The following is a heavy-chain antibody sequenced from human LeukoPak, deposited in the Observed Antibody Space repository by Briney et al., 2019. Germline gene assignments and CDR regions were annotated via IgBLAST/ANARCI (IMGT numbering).Heavy chain of an antibody. CDR3: AKDPEYSSGFFDY. V-gene: IGHV3-23*01. Sequence: GGSLRLSCAASGFTFSSYAMSWVRQAPGKGLEWVSAISGSGGSTYYADSVKGRFTISRDNSKNTLYLQMNSLRAEATAVYYCAKDPEYSSGFFDYWGQGTLVTVSS. D-gene: IGHD6-19*01. CDR2: ISGSGGST. J-gene: IGHJ4*02. CDR1: GFTFSSYA.